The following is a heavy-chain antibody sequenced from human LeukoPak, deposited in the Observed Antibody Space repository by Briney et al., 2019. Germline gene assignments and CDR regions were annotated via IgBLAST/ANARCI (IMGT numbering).Heavy chain of an antibody. V-gene: IGHV1-18*01. CDR2: ISAYNGNT. Sequence: ASVKVSCKASGYTFTSYDISWVRQAPGQGLEWMGWISAYNGNTNYAQKLQGRVTMTTDTSTSTAYMELRSLRSDDTAVYYCARGGPPDFWSGYYTGGCFDYWGQGTLVTVSS. CDR3: ARGGPPDFWSGYYTGGCFDY. CDR1: GYTFTSYD. J-gene: IGHJ4*02. D-gene: IGHD3-3*01.